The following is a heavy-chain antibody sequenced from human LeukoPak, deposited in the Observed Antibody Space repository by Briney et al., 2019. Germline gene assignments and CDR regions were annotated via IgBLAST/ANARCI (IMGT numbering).Heavy chain of an antibody. J-gene: IGHJ4*02. D-gene: IGHD3-3*01. CDR3: ARDARITIFGVVIGGFDY. Sequence: GGSLRPSCAASGFTFSSYWMSWVRQAPGKGLEWVANIKQDGSEKYYVDSVKGRFTISRDNAKNSLYLQMNSLRAEDTAVYYCARDARITIFGVVIGGFDYWGQGTLVTVSS. CDR1: GFTFSSYW. V-gene: IGHV3-7*01. CDR2: IKQDGSEK.